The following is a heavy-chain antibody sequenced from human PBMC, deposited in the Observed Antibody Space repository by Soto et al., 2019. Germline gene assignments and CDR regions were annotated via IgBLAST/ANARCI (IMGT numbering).Heavy chain of an antibody. CDR1: GFSLSTSGMG. J-gene: IGHJ4*02. CDR2: IYWDDVR. CDR3: VHTTTLI. D-gene: IGHD1-7*01. V-gene: IGHV2-5*02. Sequence: QITLKESGPMLVKPTQTLTLTCAFSGFSLSTSGMGVGCVRQPPGKALEWLALIYWDDVRHYSPSLKSRLTITKDTSKNQVVLTMTNMDPVDTATYYCVHTTTLIWGQGTLVTVSS.